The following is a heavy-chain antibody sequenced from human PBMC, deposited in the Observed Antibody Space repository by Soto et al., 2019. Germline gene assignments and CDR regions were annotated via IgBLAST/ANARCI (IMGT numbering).Heavy chain of an antibody. V-gene: IGHV3-23*01. D-gene: IGHD3-10*01. CDR3: AKPDYGSGSYYNPSFDY. CDR1: GFTFSSYA. J-gene: IGHJ4*02. CDR2: ISGSGGAT. Sequence: GGSLRLSCAASGFTFSSYAMSWVRQAPGKGLEWVSVISGSGGATYYADSVKGRFTISRDNFINTLYLQMNSLRAEDTAVYYCAKPDYGSGSYYNPSFDYWGQGNLVTVSS.